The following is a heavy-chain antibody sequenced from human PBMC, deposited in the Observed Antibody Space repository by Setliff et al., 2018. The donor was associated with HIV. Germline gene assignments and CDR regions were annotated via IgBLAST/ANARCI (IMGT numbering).Heavy chain of an antibody. CDR2: ISVDNTTI. V-gene: IGHV3-48*03. CDR1: GFTFSIYD. D-gene: IGHD6-19*01. Sequence: GESLKISCAASGFTFSIYDMNWVRQAPGKGLEWVSSISVDNTTIYYADSVKGRFTISRDSAKNSLYLEMNSLRAEDTAVYYCATDLAGGDDYWGQGTLGTVSS. J-gene: IGHJ4*02. CDR3: ATDLAGGDDY.